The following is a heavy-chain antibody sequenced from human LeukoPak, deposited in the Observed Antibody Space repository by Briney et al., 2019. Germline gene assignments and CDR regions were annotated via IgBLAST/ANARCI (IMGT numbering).Heavy chain of an antibody. V-gene: IGHV4-59*01. D-gene: IGHD2-2*03. J-gene: IGHJ6*02. CDR3: ARAGYCSSTSCQWVPLV. Sequence: SETLSLTCTVPGDSMKNYYWIWIRQSPGKGLEWIGYIYYSGSTYYNPSLKSRVTMSVDTSKEQFSLKLSFVTAADTAVYYCARAGYCSSTSCQWVPLVWGQGTTVTVSS. CDR2: IYYSGST. CDR1: GDSMKNYY.